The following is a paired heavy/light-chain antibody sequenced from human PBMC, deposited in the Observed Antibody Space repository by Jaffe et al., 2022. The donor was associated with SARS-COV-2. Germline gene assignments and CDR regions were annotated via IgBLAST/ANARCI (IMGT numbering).Heavy chain of an antibody. CDR1: GYTFSSYA. CDR2: INTNTGNP. J-gene: IGHJ4*02. V-gene: IGHV7-4-1*02. CDR3: ARALRVVYGDSLYYFDY. D-gene: IGHD4-17*01. Sequence: QVLLVQSGSELKKPGASVRVSCKASGYTFSSYAINWVRQAPGQGLEWMGWINTNTGNPTYAQGFTGRFVFSLDTSFSTAYLQISSLKAEDTAVYYCARALRVVYGDSLYYFDYWGQGTLVTVSS.
Light chain of an antibody. J-gene: IGKJ1*01. CDR2: AAS. CDR1: QSFSIY. Sequence: DIQMTQSPSSLSASVGDRVTITCRASQSFSIYLNWYQQKPGKAPKLLIYAASSLQSGVPSRFSGSGSGTDFSLTISSLQPEDFATYYCQQSYSSPWTFGQGTKVEIK. V-gene: IGKV1-39*01. CDR3: QQSYSSPWT.